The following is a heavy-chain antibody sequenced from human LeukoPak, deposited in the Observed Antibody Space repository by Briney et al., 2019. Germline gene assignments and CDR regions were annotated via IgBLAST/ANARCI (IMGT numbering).Heavy chain of an antibody. J-gene: IGHJ3*02. CDR3: ARGDRITMIVEGAFDI. Sequence: SETPSLTCAVYGGSFSGYYWSWIRQPPGKGLEWIGEINHSGSTNYNPSLKSRVTISVDTSKNQFSLKLSSVTAADTAVYYCARGDRITMIVEGAFDIWGQGTMVTVSS. CDR2: INHSGST. D-gene: IGHD3-22*01. CDR1: GGSFSGYY. V-gene: IGHV4-34*01.